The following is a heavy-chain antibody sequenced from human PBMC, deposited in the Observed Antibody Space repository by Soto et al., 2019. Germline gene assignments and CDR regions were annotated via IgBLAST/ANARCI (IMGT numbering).Heavy chain of an antibody. V-gene: IGHV5-51*01. CDR3: ARHKASLELYYYGMDV. D-gene: IGHD1-7*01. CDR2: IYPGDSDT. Sequence: EVQLVQSGAEVKKPGESLKISCKGSGYSFTSYWIGWVRQMPGKGLEWMGIIYPGDSDTRYSPSFQGQVTISADKSISTAYRQWSSLKASDTAMYYCARHKASLELYYYGMDVWGQGTTVTVSS. CDR1: GYSFTSYW. J-gene: IGHJ6*02.